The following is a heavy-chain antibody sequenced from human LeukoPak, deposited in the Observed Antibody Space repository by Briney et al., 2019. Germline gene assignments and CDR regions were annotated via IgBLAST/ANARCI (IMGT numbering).Heavy chain of an antibody. CDR2: IYHSGSGST. Sequence: PSQTLSLTCTVSGGSISSGGHSWSWIRQPPGKGLEWIGYIYHSGSGSTYYNPSLKSRVTISVDTSKNQFSLKLSSVTAADTAVYYCARGGRYYYDSSGYYYPYWGQGTLVTVSS. D-gene: IGHD3-22*01. V-gene: IGHV4-30-2*01. CDR1: GGSISSGGHS. J-gene: IGHJ4*02. CDR3: ARGGRYYYDSSGYYYPY.